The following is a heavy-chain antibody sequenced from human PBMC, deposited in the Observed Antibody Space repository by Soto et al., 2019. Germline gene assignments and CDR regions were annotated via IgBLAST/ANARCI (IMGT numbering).Heavy chain of an antibody. J-gene: IGHJ6*02. D-gene: IGHD3-3*01. CDR2: IIPIFGTA. V-gene: IGHV1-69*06. Sequence: SVKVSCKASGGTFSSYAISWVRQAPGQGLEWMGGIIPIFGTANYAQKFQGRVTITADKSTSTAYMELSSLRSEDTAVYYCARDVTIFGVVTYGMDVCGQGTTVTVSS. CDR3: ARDVTIFGVVTYGMDV. CDR1: GGTFSSYA.